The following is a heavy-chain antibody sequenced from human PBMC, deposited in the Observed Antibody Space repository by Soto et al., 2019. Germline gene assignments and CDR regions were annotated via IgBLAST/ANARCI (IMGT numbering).Heavy chain of an antibody. V-gene: IGHV4-34*01. CDR1: GGSFSGYY. D-gene: IGHD3-3*01. Sequence: LTCAVYGGSFSGYYWSWIRQPPGKGLEWIGEINHSGSTNYNPSLKSRVTISVDTSKNQFSLKLSSVTAADTAVYYCARGLRFLEWLSGYYFDYWAREPWSPSPQ. CDR3: ARGLRFLEWLSGYYFDY. CDR2: INHSGST. J-gene: IGHJ4*02.